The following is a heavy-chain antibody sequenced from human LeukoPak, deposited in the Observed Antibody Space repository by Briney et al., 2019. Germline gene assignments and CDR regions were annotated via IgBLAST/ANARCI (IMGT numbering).Heavy chain of an antibody. V-gene: IGHV3-74*01. CDR1: GFTFSRYW. CDR3: AKTGSGGFYYYYMDV. D-gene: IGHD6-19*01. Sequence: GESLRLSCAASGFTFSRYWIHWVRQAPGKGLEWVSRINPDGSTTTYADSVKGRFTISRDNAKNTVYLQLSSLRAEDTAAYYCAKTGSGGFYYYYMDVWGKGTTVTVSS. CDR2: INPDGSTT. J-gene: IGHJ6*03.